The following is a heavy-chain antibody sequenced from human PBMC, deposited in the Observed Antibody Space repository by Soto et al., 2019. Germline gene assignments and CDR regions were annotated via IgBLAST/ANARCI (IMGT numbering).Heavy chain of an antibody. CDR1: GGSISSYY. CDR2: IYYSGST. CDR3: ARDRPVGYCSSTSCYGGWFDP. J-gene: IGHJ5*02. Sequence: SETLSLTCTVSGGSISSYYWSWIRQPPGKGLEWIGYIYYSGSTYYNPSLKSRVTISVDTSKNQFSLKLSSVTAADTAVYYCARDRPVGYCSSTSCYGGWFDPWGQGTLVTVSS. D-gene: IGHD2-2*01. V-gene: IGHV4-59*12.